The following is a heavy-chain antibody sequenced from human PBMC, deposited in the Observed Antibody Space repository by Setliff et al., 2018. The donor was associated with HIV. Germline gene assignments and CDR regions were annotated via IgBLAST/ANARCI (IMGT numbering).Heavy chain of an antibody. CDR2: IIPLFGTR. CDR3: AFSIYRSGSYSFIFDY. V-gene: IGHV1-69*05. Sequence: SVKVSCKASGGTLNDYAVTWVRQATGQGLDVVGEIIPLFGTRNYVQRFQGRIAITTDESTATAYMDLSGLTSEDTAMYYCAFSIYRSGSYSFIFDYWGQGTLVTVSS. J-gene: IGHJ4*02. CDR1: GGTLNDYA. D-gene: IGHD3-10*01.